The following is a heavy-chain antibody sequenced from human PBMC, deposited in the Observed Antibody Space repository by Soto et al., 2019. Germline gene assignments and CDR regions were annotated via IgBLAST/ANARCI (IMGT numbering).Heavy chain of an antibody. Sequence: SETLSLTCTVSGGSISSYYWSWIRQPPGKGLEWIGYIYYSGSTNYNPSLKSRVTISVDTSKNQFSLKLSSVTAADTAVYYCARNSGYDSYYYYGMDVWGQGTTVTVSS. CDR2: IYYSGST. D-gene: IGHD5-12*01. J-gene: IGHJ6*02. CDR3: ARNSGYDSYYYYGMDV. CDR1: GGSISSYY. V-gene: IGHV4-59*01.